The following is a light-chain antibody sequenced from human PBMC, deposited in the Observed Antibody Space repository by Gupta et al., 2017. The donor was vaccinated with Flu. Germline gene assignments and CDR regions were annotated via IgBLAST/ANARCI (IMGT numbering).Light chain of an antibody. CDR2: GVT. Sequence: ITISCTGTISDVGGFDYVSWYQKHPGKVPQLMIYGVTNRPSGFSNRFAGSKAGRTAYLTIYGLQAEDEADYYGASRTSGSTLQVFGTGTKHTIL. CDR1: ISDVGGFDY. J-gene: IGLJ1*01. CDR3: ASRTSGSTLQV. V-gene: IGLV2-14*03.